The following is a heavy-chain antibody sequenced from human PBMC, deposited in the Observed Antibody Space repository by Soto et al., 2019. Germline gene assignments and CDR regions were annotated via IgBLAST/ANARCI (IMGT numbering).Heavy chain of an antibody. J-gene: IGHJ1*01. CDR2: IKSKTDGGTT. V-gene: IGHV3-15*01. CDR3: VTISRSSPWGC. CDR1: GHTFSNAW. Sequence: EVQLVESGGDLVEPGGSLRLSCVTSGHTFSNAWMSWVRQAPGKGLEWVGRIKSKTDGGTTDYAAPVKGRFTISRDDSKRTLYLQMSSLETDDTAVYYSVTISRSSPWGCWGQGTLVTVSS. D-gene: IGHD1-1*01.